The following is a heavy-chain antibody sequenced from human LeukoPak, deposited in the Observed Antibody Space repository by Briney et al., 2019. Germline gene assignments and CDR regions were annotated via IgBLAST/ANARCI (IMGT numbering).Heavy chain of an antibody. V-gene: IGHV1-2*02. CDR1: GYTFAGYY. D-gene: IGHD1-26*01. CDR3: ARGGQWELLGY. J-gene: IGHJ4*02. Sequence: VASVKVSCKASGYTFAGYYMHWVRQAPGQGLEWMGWINPNSGGTNYAQKFQGRVTMTRNTSISTAYMELSSLRSEDTAVYYCARGGQWELLGYWGQGTLVTVSS. CDR2: INPNSGGT.